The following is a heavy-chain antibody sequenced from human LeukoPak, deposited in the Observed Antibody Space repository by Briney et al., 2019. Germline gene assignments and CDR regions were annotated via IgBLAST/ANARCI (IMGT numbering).Heavy chain of an antibody. D-gene: IGHD6-13*01. V-gene: IGHV3-23*01. CDR2: ISGSGGST. CDR3: AKDYRVAAVGPPVFGMDV. CDR1: GFTFSSYA. Sequence: PGGSLRLSCAASGFTFSSYAMSWVRQAPGKGLEWVSAISGSGGSTYYADSVKGRFTISRDNSKNTLYLQMNSLRAEDTAVYYCAKDYRVAAVGPPVFGMDVWGQGTTVTVSS. J-gene: IGHJ6*02.